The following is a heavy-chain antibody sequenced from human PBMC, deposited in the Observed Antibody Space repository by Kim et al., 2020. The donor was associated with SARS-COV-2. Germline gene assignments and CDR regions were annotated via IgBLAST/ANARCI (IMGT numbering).Heavy chain of an antibody. D-gene: IGHD3-3*01. CDR2: ISYSGTT. Sequence: SETLSLTCTVTGASIGTTIYYWCWIRQSPGKGLEWIGTISYSGTTYYNPSFESRVTISIDTSRNQFTLKLSSVTAADTAVYYCARPPRGISRRTFDIWGQGTMVTVSS. V-gene: IGHV4-39*01. CDR1: GASIGTTIYY. J-gene: IGHJ3*02. CDR3: ARPPRGISRRTFDI.